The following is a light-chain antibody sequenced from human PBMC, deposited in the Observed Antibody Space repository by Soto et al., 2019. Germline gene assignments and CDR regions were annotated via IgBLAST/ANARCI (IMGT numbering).Light chain of an antibody. CDR1: TRDIAGYNY. CDR2: QVT. CDR3: TSFSSSTSLSV. J-gene: IGLJ1*01. Sequence: QSALHQPASVSGSLGQSITISCTGTTRDIAGYNYISWYQQLPGKAPKLMIYQVTIRPSGISNRFSGSKYGNTASLTISGLQAEDEADYYCTSFSSSTSLSVCGTGTKVTVL. V-gene: IGLV2-14*01.